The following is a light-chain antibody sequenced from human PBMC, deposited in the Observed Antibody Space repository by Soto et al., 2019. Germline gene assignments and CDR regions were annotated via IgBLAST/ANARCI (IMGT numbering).Light chain of an antibody. J-gene: IGKJ3*01. CDR3: QKYDSAPLT. Sequence: DIQMTQSPASLSACVGDRVTITCRASQGISYFLAWYQQKPGKVPKFLIYDASTLRSGVPSRFSGSGSGTDFTLTIISLQPEDVATHYCQKYDSAPLTFGPGTKVDIK. CDR2: DAS. V-gene: IGKV1-27*01. CDR1: QGISYF.